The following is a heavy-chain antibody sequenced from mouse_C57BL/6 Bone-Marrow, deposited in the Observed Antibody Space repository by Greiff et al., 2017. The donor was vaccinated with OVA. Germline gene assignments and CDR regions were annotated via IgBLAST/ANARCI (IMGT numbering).Heavy chain of an antibody. CDR1: GFTFSSYA. V-gene: IGHV5-4*01. CDR3: ARGPHYYGSSPFDY. Sequence: EVQLVESGGGLVKPGGSLKLSCAASGFTFSSYAMSWVRQTPEKRLEWVATISDGGSYTYYPDNVKGRFTISRDNAKNNLYLQMSHLKSEDTAMYYCARGPHYYGSSPFDYWGQGTTLTVSS. J-gene: IGHJ2*01. CDR2: ISDGGSYT. D-gene: IGHD1-1*01.